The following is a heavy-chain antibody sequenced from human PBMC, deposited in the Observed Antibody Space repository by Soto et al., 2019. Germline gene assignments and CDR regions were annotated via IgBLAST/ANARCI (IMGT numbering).Heavy chain of an antibody. V-gene: IGHV1-46*03. J-gene: IGHJ6*02. CDR2: INPSGGST. Sequence: ASVKVSGEASGYTFTSYYIHWVRQAPGQGLEWMGIINPSGGSTSYAQKFQGRVTMTRDTSTSTVYMELSSLRSEDTAVYYCARQLVYDYYGMDVWGQGTTVTVSS. CDR1: GYTFTSYY. CDR3: ARQLVYDYYGMDV. D-gene: IGHD6-6*01.